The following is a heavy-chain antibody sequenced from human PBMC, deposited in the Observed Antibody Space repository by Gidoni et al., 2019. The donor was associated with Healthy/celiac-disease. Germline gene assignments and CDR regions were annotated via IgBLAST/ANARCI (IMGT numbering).Heavy chain of an antibody. Sequence: QVQLVASGGGVVQPGRSLRLSCAASGFTFSSYGMHWVRQAPGKGLEWVAVISYDGSNKYYADSVKGRFTISRDNSKNTLYLQMNSLRAEDTAVYYCARGIAAAGVDYWGQGTLVTVSS. D-gene: IGHD6-13*01. V-gene: IGHV3-30*03. CDR1: GFTFSSYG. CDR2: ISYDGSNK. CDR3: ARGIAAAGVDY. J-gene: IGHJ4*02.